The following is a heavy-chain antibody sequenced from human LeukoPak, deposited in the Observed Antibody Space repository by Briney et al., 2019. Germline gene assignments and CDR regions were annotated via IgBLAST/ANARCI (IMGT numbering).Heavy chain of an antibody. CDR2: FDPEDGET. J-gene: IGHJ4*02. V-gene: IGHV1-24*01. D-gene: IGHD6-19*01. CDR3: ATSRGSGWYSAPTGY. Sequence: ASVKVSCKVSGYTLTELSMHWVRQAPGKGLEWMGGFDPEDGETIYAQKFQGRVTMTEDTSTDAAYMELSSLRSEDTAVYYCATSRGSGWYSAPTGYWGQGTLVTVSS. CDR1: GYTLTELS.